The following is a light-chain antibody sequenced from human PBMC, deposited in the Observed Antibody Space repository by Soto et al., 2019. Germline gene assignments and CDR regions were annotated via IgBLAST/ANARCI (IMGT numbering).Light chain of an antibody. CDR3: SAYAGSSLL. J-gene: IGLJ2*01. V-gene: IGLV2-14*01. CDR2: EVS. CDR1: SSDVGGYDY. Sequence: QSALTQPASVSGSPGQSITISCTGTSSDVGGYDYVSWYQQYPDKAPKLMIFEVSKRPSGVSNRFSGSKSGNTASLTFSGLQNEDEAYYYCSAYAGSSLLFGGGTKLTVL.